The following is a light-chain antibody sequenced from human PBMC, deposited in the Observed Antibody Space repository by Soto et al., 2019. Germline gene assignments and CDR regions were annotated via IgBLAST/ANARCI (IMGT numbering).Light chain of an antibody. CDR3: QSYDSSPSGYV. J-gene: IGLJ1*01. Sequence: QSVLTRPPSVSGAPGQRVTISCTGSSSNIGAGYDVHWYQQLPGTAPKLLIYINKNRPSGVPDRFSGSKSGTSASLAITGLQAEDEADYYCQSYDSSPSGYVFGTGTKVTVL. V-gene: IGLV1-40*01. CDR1: SSNIGAGYD. CDR2: INK.